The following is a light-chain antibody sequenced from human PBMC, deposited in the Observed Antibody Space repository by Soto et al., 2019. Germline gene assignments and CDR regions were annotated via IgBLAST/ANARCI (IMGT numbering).Light chain of an antibody. CDR1: QGISNY. J-gene: IGKJ1*01. CDR3: QKYNSAPRT. CDR2: ATS. V-gene: IGKV1-27*01. Sequence: DIQVTQSPSSLSASVGDRVTITCRASQGISNYLAWYQQKPGKVPKLLIYATSTLQSGVPSRFSGSGSGTDFTLAISSLQPENVATYYCQKYNSAPRTFGQGTKVEIK.